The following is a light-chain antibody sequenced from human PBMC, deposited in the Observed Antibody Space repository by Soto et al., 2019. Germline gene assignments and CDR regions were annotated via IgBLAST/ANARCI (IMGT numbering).Light chain of an antibody. J-gene: IGLJ3*02. CDR1: SGHSSYI. V-gene: IGLV4-60*02. CDR3: ETWDSNTRM. CDR2: LEGSGSY. Sequence: QLVLTQSSSASASLGSSVKLTCTLSSGHSSYIIAWHQQQPGKAPRYLMKLEGSGSYNKGSGVPDRFSCSSSGADRYLTISNLQFEDEADYYCETWDSNTRMFGGGTKLTVL.